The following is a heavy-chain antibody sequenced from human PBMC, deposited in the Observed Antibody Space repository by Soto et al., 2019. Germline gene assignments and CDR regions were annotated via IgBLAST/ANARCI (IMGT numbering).Heavy chain of an antibody. D-gene: IGHD3-22*01. Sequence: QVQLQQWGAGLLKPSETLSLTCAVYGGSFSGYYWSWIRQPPGKGLEWIGEINHSGSTNYNPSLKSRVTISVDTSKNQFSLKLSSVTAADTAVYYCARGKSKGRRPAIVALPFDYWGQGTLVTVSS. CDR1: GGSFSGYY. CDR2: INHSGST. CDR3: ARGKSKGRRPAIVALPFDY. V-gene: IGHV4-34*01. J-gene: IGHJ4*02.